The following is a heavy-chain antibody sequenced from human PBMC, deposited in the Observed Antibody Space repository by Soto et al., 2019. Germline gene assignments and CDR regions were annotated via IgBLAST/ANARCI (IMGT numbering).Heavy chain of an antibody. Sequence: PGGSLRLSCAASGFTFSSYLMSWVRQAPGKGLEWVANIKQDGSEKYYVDSVKGRFTISRDNAKNSLYLQMNSLRAEDTAVYYCARVVYDYVWGSYPHGFDYWGQGTLVTVAS. CDR3: ARVVYDYVWGSYPHGFDY. V-gene: IGHV3-7*01. D-gene: IGHD3-16*02. CDR1: GFTFSSYL. J-gene: IGHJ4*02. CDR2: IKQDGSEK.